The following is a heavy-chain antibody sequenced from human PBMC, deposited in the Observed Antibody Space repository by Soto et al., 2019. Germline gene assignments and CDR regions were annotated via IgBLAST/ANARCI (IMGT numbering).Heavy chain of an antibody. V-gene: IGHV3-73*01. CDR1: GFVFKDSS. J-gene: IGHJ4*02. D-gene: IGHD3-10*01. Sequence: EVLLVVSGGGLVQPGGSLKLSCEASGFVFKDSSIHWVRQASGKGLEWVGRIRDRAYNYATAYAASVKGRFTISRDDSNNKAYLQMDSLKTEDTAIYYCTRLISAAQDYWGQGTLVTVSS. CDR2: IRDRAYNYAT. CDR3: TRLISAAQDY.